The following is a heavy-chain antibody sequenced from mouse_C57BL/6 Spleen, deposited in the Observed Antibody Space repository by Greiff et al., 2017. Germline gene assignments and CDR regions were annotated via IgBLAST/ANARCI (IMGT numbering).Heavy chain of an antibody. D-gene: IGHD1-1*01. Sequence: EVQLQESGGGLVKPGGSLKLSCAASGFTFSDYGMHWVRQAPEKGLEWVAYISSGSSTIYYADTVKGRFTISRDNAKNTLFLHMTSLRSEDTAMYYCARNTTVVAKDYAMDYWGQGTSVTVSS. CDR1: GFTFSDYG. J-gene: IGHJ4*01. CDR2: ISSGSSTI. CDR3: ARNTTVVAKDYAMDY. V-gene: IGHV5-17*01.